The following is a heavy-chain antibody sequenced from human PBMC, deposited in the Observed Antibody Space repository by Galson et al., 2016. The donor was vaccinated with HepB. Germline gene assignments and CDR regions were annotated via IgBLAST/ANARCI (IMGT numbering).Heavy chain of an antibody. CDR3: VSGYTSGL. V-gene: IGHV3-7*01. J-gene: IGHJ4*02. Sequence: SLRLSCAGSGFTFSTYAMNWVRQAPGKRLEWVANINLDGSRRYYVDSVKGRFTISRDNGKNSLYLEMKSLRAEDTAVYYCVSGYTSGLWGQGTLVTVSS. CDR2: INLDGSRR. CDR1: GFTFSTYA. D-gene: IGHD6-19*01.